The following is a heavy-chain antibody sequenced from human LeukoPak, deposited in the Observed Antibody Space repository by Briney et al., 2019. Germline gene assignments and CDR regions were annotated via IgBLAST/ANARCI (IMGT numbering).Heavy chain of an antibody. CDR2: ISSSSSYI. CDR3: TRSYSSSWYIGTGWFDP. Sequence: GGSLRLSCAASGLTFSSYSMNWVRQAPGKGLEWVSSISSSSSYIYYADSVKGRFTISRDNAMNSLYLQMNSLRAEDTAVYYCTRSYSSSWYIGTGWFDPWGQGTLVTVSS. J-gene: IGHJ5*02. D-gene: IGHD6-13*01. V-gene: IGHV3-21*01. CDR1: GLTFSSYS.